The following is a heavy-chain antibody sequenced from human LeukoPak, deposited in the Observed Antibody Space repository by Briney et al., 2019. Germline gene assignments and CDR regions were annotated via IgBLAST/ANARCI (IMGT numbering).Heavy chain of an antibody. CDR1: GGSISTSSYY. D-gene: IGHD6-13*01. Sequence: SETLSLTCTVSGGSISTSSYYWGWVRQTPGTGLEWIGSIYSSGNVNYNPTLTSRVTISVDTSKNQFSLKLSSVTAADTAVYYCASIAAAGTEKNYWGQGTLVTVSS. J-gene: IGHJ4*02. CDR2: IYSSGNV. V-gene: IGHV4-39*01. CDR3: ASIAAAGTEKNY.